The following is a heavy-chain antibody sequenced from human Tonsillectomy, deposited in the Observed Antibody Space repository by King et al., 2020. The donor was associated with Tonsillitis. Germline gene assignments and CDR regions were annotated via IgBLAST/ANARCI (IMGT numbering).Heavy chain of an antibody. CDR1: GFTLSNYW. V-gene: IGHV3-7*01. D-gene: IGHD2-21*01. CDR3: AGDGNRGGEHDY. Sequence: VQLVESGGGLVQPGGSLTLSCVASGFTLSNYWMNWVRQAPGKGLEWVAKIQRDGSERYYVDSVKGRFTISRDNADNSLYLRMNSLRAEDTAVYYCAGDGNRGGEHDYWGQGTLVTVSS. CDR2: IQRDGSER. J-gene: IGHJ4*02.